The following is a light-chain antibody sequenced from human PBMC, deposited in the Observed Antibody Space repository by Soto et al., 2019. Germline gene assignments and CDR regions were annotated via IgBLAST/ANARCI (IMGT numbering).Light chain of an antibody. CDR2: AAS. V-gene: IGKV1-39*01. CDR3: HQTFSSPET. Sequence: DIQMTQSPSSLSASVGDRITITCRASQSIRTYLNWYQQKPGKGPNLLIYAASSVQSGVPSRFSGSGSGTDFPLTVSSLQPEDFAIYYCHQTFSSPETFGLGTKVEIK. J-gene: IGKJ1*01. CDR1: QSIRTY.